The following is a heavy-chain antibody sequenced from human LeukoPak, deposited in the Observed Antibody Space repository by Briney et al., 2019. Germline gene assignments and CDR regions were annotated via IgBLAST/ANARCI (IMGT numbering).Heavy chain of an antibody. V-gene: IGHV3-7*01. CDR2: IKQDGSEK. CDR1: EFTFSSHW. CDR3: ATDATPWVH. J-gene: IGHJ4*02. D-gene: IGHD1-1*01. Sequence: GGSLRLSCAVSEFTFSSHWMSWVRQAPGKGLEWVANIKQDGSEKYYVDSVKGRFTVSRDNAINSLYLQMNSLRADDTAVYYCATDATPWVHWGQGTLVTVSS.